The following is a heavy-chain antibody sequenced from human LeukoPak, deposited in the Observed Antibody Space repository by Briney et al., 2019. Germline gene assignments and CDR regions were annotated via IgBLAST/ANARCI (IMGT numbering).Heavy chain of an antibody. Sequence: PGRSLRLSCTASGFTFGDYAMSWVRQAPGKGLEWVGFIRSKAYGGTTEYAASVKGRFTISRDDSKSFAYLQMNSLKTEDTAVYYCTRMNYYYGMDVWGQGTTVTVSS. J-gene: IGHJ6*02. CDR2: IRSKAYGGTT. V-gene: IGHV3-49*04. CDR1: GFTFGDYA. CDR3: TRMNYYYGMDV.